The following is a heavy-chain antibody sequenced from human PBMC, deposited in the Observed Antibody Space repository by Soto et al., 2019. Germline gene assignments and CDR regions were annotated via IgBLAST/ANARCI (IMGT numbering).Heavy chain of an antibody. CDR3: AHRQTPLYSGYDWGAGGIFDY. J-gene: IGHJ4*02. V-gene: IGHV2-5*02. Sequence: SGPTLVNPTQTLTLTCTFSGFSLSTSGVGVGWIRQPPGKALEWLAVIYWDDDKRYSPSLRSRLTITKDTSKNQVVLTMTNMDHVDTATYFCAHRQTPLYSGYDWGAGGIFDYWGQETLVTVSS. D-gene: IGHD5-12*01. CDR2: IYWDDDK. CDR1: GFSLSTSGVG.